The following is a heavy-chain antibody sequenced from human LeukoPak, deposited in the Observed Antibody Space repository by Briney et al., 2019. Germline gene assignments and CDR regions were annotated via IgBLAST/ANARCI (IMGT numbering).Heavy chain of an antibody. J-gene: IGHJ4*02. CDR1: GGTFSSYA. CDR3: GRGRNRSSWSPNFDY. D-gene: IGHD6-13*01. V-gene: IGHV1-69*01. Sequence: ASVKVSCKASGGTFSSYAISWVRQAPGQGLEWMGGIIPIFGTANYAQKFQGRVTITADESTSTAYMELSSLRSEDTAVYYCGRGRNRSSWSPNFDYWGQETWVTVPS. CDR2: IIPIFGTA.